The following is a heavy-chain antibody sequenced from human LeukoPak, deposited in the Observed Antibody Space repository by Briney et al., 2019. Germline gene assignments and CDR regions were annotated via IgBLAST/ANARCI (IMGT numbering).Heavy chain of an antibody. D-gene: IGHD3-10*01. CDR1: GFTFSSYG. V-gene: IGHV3-33*01. J-gene: IGHJ4*02. CDR2: IWYDGSNK. CDR3: ARVPGIGPGTLFDY. Sequence: GGSLRFSCAASGFTFSSYGMHWVRQAPGKGLEWVAVIWYDGSNKYYADSVKGRFTISRDNSKNTLYLQMNSLRAEDTAVYYCARVPGIGPGTLFDYWGQGTLVTVSS.